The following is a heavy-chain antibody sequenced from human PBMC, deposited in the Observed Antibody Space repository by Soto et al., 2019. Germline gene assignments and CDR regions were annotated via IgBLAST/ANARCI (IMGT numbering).Heavy chain of an antibody. J-gene: IGHJ6*02. D-gene: IGHD5-18*01. CDR1: GFTFSSYA. CDR2: ISGSGGST. CDR3: AKVDTAMVKKYYYGMDV. V-gene: IGHV3-23*01. Sequence: GGSLRLSCAASGFTFSSYALSWVRQAPGTGLEWVSAISGSGGSTYYADSVKGRFTISRDNSKNTLYLQMNSLRAEDTAVYYCAKVDTAMVKKYYYGMDVWGQGTTVTVSS.